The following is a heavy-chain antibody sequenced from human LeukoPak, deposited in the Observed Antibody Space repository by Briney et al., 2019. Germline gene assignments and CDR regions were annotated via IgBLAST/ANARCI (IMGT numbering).Heavy chain of an antibody. CDR3: ARGSFGYGYY. CDR1: GGSFSGYY. D-gene: IGHD5-18*01. V-gene: IGHV4-34*01. CDR2: INHSGST. Sequence: SETLSLTCAVYGGSFSGYYWSWIRQPPGKGLEWIGEINHSGSTNYNPSLKSRVTISVDTSKNQFSLKLSSVTAAGTAVYYCARGSFGYGYYWGQGTLVTVSS. J-gene: IGHJ4*02.